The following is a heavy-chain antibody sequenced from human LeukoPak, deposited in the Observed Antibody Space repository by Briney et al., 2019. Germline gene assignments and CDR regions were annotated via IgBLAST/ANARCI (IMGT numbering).Heavy chain of an antibody. J-gene: IGHJ6*02. D-gene: IGHD3-16*01. CDR3: ARETGWGGRYYYYGMDV. CDR2: IYSGGST. V-gene: IGHV3-66*01. CDR1: GFTVSSNY. Sequence: GGSLRLSCAASGFTVSSNYMSWVRQAPGKGLEWVSVIYSGGSTYYADSVKGRFTISRDNSKNTLYLQMNSLRAEDTAVYYCARETGWGGRYYYYGMDVWGQGTTVTVSS.